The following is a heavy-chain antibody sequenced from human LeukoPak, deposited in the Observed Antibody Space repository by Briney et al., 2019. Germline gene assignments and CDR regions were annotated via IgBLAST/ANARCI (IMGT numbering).Heavy chain of an antibody. CDR3: AGEPAAADDAFDI. CDR1: GFTFSSYG. D-gene: IGHD6-13*01. CDR2: ISTKSSTI. V-gene: IGHV3-48*02. Sequence: SGGSLRPSCAASGFTFSSYGMSWVRQAPGKGLEWISYISTKSSTIYYADSVKGRFTISRDNAKNSLYLQLNSLRDEDTALYYCAGEPAAADDAFDIWGQGTMVTVSS. J-gene: IGHJ3*02.